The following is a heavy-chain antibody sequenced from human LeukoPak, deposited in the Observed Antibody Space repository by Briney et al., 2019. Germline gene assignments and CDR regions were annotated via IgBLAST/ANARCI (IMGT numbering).Heavy chain of an antibody. D-gene: IGHD3-22*01. CDR1: GYTFTSYD. V-gene: IGHV1-8*01. CDR2: MNPNSGNT. CDR3: ARAIYYYDSSGPSRIIDY. J-gene: IGHJ4*02. Sequence: ASVKVSCKASGYTFTSYDINWVRQATGQGLEWMGWMNPNSGNTGYAQKFQGRVTMTRNTSISTAYMELSSLRSEDTAAYYCARAIYYYDSSGPSRIIDYWGQGTLVTVSS.